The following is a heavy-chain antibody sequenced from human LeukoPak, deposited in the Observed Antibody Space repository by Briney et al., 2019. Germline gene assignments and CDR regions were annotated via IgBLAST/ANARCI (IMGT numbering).Heavy chain of an antibody. V-gene: IGHV3-74*01. CDR3: AYLGLSSDWNDVPGPQIDH. Sequence: PGGSLRLSCAGSGFTFSNYWMHWVRQAPGKGLVWVSRIYTDGSSTDYADSVKGRFTISRDDSKNTLYLQMNSLRADDTAVYYCAYLGLSSDWNDVPGPQIDHWGQGTLVSVSS. J-gene: IGHJ4*02. D-gene: IGHD1-1*01. CDR1: GFTFSNYW. CDR2: IYTDGSST.